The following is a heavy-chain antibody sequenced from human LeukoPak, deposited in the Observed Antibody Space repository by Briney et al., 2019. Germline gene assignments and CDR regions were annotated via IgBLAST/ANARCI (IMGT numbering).Heavy chain of an antibody. CDR3: ARGPCASTSCYDFPYYYMDV. CDR1: GDSITRYY. D-gene: IGHD2-2*01. Sequence: PSETLSLTCTVPGDSITRYYWSWIRQPAGKGQEWIGRFYDSGNTNYNPSLKSRVTMSVDTSKNQFSLDLRSVTAADTAVYYCARGPCASTSCYDFPYYYMDVWGKGTTVTVSS. J-gene: IGHJ6*03. V-gene: IGHV4-4*07. CDR2: FYDSGNT.